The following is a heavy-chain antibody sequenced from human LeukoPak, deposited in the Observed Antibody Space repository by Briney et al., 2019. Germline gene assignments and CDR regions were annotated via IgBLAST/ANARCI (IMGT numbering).Heavy chain of an antibody. CDR1: GFTFSSYG. J-gene: IGHJ4*02. CDR3: ATQRTYYFDY. CDR2: IRYDGSNK. D-gene: IGHD6-25*01. Sequence: GGSLRLSCAASGFTFSSYGMHWVRQAPGKGLEWVAFIRYDGSNKYYADSVKGRFTTSRDNSKNTLYLQMNSLRAEDTAVYYCATQRTYYFDYWGQGTLVTVSS. V-gene: IGHV3-30*02.